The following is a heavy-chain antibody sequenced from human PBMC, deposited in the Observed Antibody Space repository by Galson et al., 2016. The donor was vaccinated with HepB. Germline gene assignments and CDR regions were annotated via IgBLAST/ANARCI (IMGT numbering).Heavy chain of an antibody. J-gene: IGHJ6*02. Sequence: SLRLSCAASGFTFNSYGMHWVRQAPGKGLEWVAVISYDGSKKYYADSVKGRFTISRDNSKNTLYVQMNSLRPEDTALYYCAKDLGTGRSYYYGMDVWGQGTTVTVSS. D-gene: IGHD3-10*01. CDR2: ISYDGSKK. V-gene: IGHV3-30*18. CDR3: AKDLGTGRSYYYGMDV. CDR1: GFTFNSYG.